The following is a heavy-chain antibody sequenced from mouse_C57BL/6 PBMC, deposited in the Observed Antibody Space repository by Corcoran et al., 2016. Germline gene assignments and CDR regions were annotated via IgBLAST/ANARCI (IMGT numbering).Heavy chain of an antibody. Sequence: EVQLQQSGPELVKPGASVKISCKASGYTFTDYYMNWVKQSHGKSLEWIGDINPNNGGTSYNQKFKGKATLTVDKSSSTAYMELRSLTSEDSAVYYCARGMVYWGQGTTLTVSS. CDR2: INPNNGGT. V-gene: IGHV1-26*01. CDR1: GYTFTDYY. D-gene: IGHD2-10*02. J-gene: IGHJ2*01. CDR3: ARGMVY.